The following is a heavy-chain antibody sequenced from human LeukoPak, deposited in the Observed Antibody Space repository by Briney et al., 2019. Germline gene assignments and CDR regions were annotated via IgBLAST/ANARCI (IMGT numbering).Heavy chain of an antibody. CDR1: GGSIRSGDFY. CDR3: ARVPVAVGYCSGGSCRDAFDI. Sequence: PSETLSLTCTVSGGSIRSGDFYWSWIRQPPGKGLEWIGYIYYSGSTNYNPSLKSRVTISKDTSKNQFSLKLSSVTAADTAVYYCARVPVAVGYCSGGSCRDAFDIWGQGTMVTVSS. D-gene: IGHD2-15*01. J-gene: IGHJ3*02. CDR2: IYYSGST. V-gene: IGHV4-30-4*01.